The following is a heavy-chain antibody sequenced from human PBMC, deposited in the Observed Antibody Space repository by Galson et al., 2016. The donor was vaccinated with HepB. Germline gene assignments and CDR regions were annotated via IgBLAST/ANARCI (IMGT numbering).Heavy chain of an antibody. CDR3: ARGSARDAYNFDPNYFDY. V-gene: IGHV4-38-2*01. CDR2: IKHSGRT. CDR1: GYSISSGYY. Sequence: SETLSLTCAVSGYSISSGYYWGWIRQPPGKGLEWIGSIKHSGRTNYNPSLKSRVTMSVDTSKKQFSVKLTSVTAADTAVYYCARGSARDAYNFDPNYFDYWGQGTLVTVSS. D-gene: IGHD5-24*01. J-gene: IGHJ4*02.